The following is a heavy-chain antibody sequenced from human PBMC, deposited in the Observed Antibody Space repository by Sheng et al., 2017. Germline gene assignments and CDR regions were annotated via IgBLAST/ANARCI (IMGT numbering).Heavy chain of an antibody. D-gene: IGHD3-22*01. CDR2: IQSKTDGGTT. CDR1: GFTFSNAW. V-gene: IGHV3-15*01. Sequence: EVQLVESGGGLVKPGGSLRLSCAASGFTFSNAWMSWVRQAPGKGLEWVGRIQSKTDGGTTDYAAPVKGRFTISRDDSKNTLYLQMNSLKTEDTAVYYCTTIDPITMIVLDAFDIWGHGTMVTVSS. J-gene: IGHJ3*02. CDR3: TTIDPITMIVLDAFDI.